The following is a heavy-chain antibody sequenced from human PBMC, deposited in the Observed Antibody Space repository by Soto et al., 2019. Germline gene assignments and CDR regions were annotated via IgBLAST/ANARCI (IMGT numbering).Heavy chain of an antibody. CDR2: INNDGSGT. D-gene: IGHD2-15*01. V-gene: IGHV3-74*01. J-gene: IGHJ6*02. Sequence: EVRLVESGGGLVQPGGSLRLSCAASGFTFSSYWMHWVRQAPGKGLVWVSRINNDGSGTHYAVSVKGRFSISRDNAKNTLSLQMNSLRAEDSGVYYWPREPVAVDFGVDLWGPGNRVTVSS. CDR1: GFTFSSYW. CDR3: PREPVAVDFGVDL.